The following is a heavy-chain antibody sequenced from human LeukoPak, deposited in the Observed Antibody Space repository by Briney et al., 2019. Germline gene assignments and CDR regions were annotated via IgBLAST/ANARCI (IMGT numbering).Heavy chain of an antibody. J-gene: IGHJ3*02. V-gene: IGHV1-2*02. CDR3: ARDSHIATPDSFDI. CDR1: GYTLTELS. CDR2: INPDSGGT. D-gene: IGHD2-21*01. Sequence: ASVKVSCKVSGYTLTELSMHWVRQAPGKGLEWMGWINPDSGGTNYAQKFQDRVTMPRDTSISTAYMELSSLTSDDTAVYYCARDSHIATPDSFDIWGQGTMVTVSS.